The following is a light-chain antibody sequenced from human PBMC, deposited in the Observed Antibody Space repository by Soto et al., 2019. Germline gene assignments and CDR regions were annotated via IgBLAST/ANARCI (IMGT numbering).Light chain of an antibody. J-gene: IGKJ4*01. Sequence: EIVLTQSPGTLSLSPGERATLSCRASQTVTNTYLAWYQQKSGQAPNFLIYGASNRATGIPDRFSGSGSGTAFTLTISRLGPEDFAVYYCQQYGTLPPTFGGGTKVEI. V-gene: IGKV3-20*01. CDR2: GAS. CDR3: QQYGTLPPT. CDR1: QTVTNTY.